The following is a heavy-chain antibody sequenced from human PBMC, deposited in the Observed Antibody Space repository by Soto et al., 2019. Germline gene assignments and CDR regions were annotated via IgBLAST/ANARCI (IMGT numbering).Heavy chain of an antibody. Sequence: EVQLVESGGGLVKPGGSLRLSCTDSGFTFGSHSMFWVRQAPGKGLEWVSSISAGSDYIFYADSVKGRFAISRDNAKNSLYLQMDSLRAEDTAVYYCARGGLVVVGAATSPIDYWGQGTLVTVSS. D-gene: IGHD2-15*01. CDR2: ISAGSDYI. CDR1: GFTFGSHS. V-gene: IGHV3-21*02. CDR3: ARGGLVVVGAATSPIDY. J-gene: IGHJ4*02.